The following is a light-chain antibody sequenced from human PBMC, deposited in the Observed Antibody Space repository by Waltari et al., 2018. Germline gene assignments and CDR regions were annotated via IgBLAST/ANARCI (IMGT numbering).Light chain of an antibody. CDR3: ASWDDSLNGHWV. Sequence: QSVLTQPPSASGTPGQRVTISCSGSASNIGGNLVNWYQQLPGKAPKLLIYRSDTRPSGVPDRFSGSKTGTSASLAISGLQSEDEADYFYASWDDSLNGHWVFGGGTKVTVL. CDR2: RSD. J-gene: IGLJ3*02. V-gene: IGLV1-44*01. CDR1: ASNIGGNL.